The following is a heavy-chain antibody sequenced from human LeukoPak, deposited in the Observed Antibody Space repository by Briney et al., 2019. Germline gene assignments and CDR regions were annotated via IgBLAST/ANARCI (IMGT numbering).Heavy chain of an antibody. Sequence: PGGSLRLSCAASGFIFGDYTMHWVRQPPGKGLEWVSLFSWDGYSTSYADSVKGRFTISRDNSKNSLYLQMNNLTTEDTALYYCAKDVGGIQLSGGYFDCWGQGTLVTVSS. CDR2: FSWDGYST. J-gene: IGHJ4*02. D-gene: IGHD3-16*02. V-gene: IGHV3-43*01. CDR1: GFIFGDYT. CDR3: AKDVGGIQLSGGYFDC.